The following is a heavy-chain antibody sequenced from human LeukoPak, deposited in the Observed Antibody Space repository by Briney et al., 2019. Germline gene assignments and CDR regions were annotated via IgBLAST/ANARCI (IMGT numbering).Heavy chain of an antibody. Sequence: PGGSLRLSCAASGFTFSHYGMHWVRQAPGKGLEWVAVIWNDGTNNYYSDSVKGRFTIYRDDSQNRVYLQMNSLRADDTALYYCAKDAQRGFDYSNSLEYWGQGALVTVSS. D-gene: IGHD4-11*01. J-gene: IGHJ4*02. CDR1: GFTFSHYG. CDR3: AKDAQRGFDYSNSLEY. CDR2: IWNDGTNN. V-gene: IGHV3-33*06.